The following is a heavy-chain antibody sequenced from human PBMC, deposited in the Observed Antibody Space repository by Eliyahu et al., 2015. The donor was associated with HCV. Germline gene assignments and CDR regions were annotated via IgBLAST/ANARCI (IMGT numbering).Heavy chain of an antibody. D-gene: IGHD1-26*01. CDR2: INGSGGSR. CDR3: ARDRLYSASYYTMDV. V-gene: IGHV1-46*01. J-gene: IGHJ6*02. Sequence: QVQLIQSGAEVQKPGASVRLSCKASGYTFTSYYIXWVRQAPGQGLEWIGIINGSGGSRKYGQNFQDRVTMSSDTSTSTVYMEMRSLTSADTATYYCARDRLYSASYYTMDVWGQGTTVIVSS. CDR1: GYTFTSYY.